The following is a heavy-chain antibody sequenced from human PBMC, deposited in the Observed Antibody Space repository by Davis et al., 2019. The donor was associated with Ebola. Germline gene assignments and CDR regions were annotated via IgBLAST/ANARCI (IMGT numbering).Heavy chain of an antibody. V-gene: IGHV5-51*01. D-gene: IGHD1-26*01. CDR1: GYSFTGHW. CDR2: IYPGDSET. Sequence: GESLKISCKGSGYSFTGHWIGWVRQMPGKGLEWMGIIYPGDSETKYSPSFQGQVTISVDKSINTAYLHWNSLKASDTAMYYCATQLGTVGAQDGFDFWGQGTMAIVS. CDR3: ATQLGTVGAQDGFDF. J-gene: IGHJ3*01.